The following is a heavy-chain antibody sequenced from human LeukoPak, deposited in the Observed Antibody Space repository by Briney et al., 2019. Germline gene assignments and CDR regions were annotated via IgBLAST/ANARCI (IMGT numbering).Heavy chain of an antibody. Sequence: GASVKVSCKASGGTFSSYAISRVRQAPGQGLEWMGGIIPIFGTANYAQKFQGRVTITADESTSTAYMELSSLRSEDTAVYYCAGTGYYYDSSGYYSPWGQGTLVTVSS. V-gene: IGHV1-69*13. CDR2: IIPIFGTA. J-gene: IGHJ5*02. CDR3: AGTGYYYDSSGYYSP. CDR1: GGTFSSYA. D-gene: IGHD3-22*01.